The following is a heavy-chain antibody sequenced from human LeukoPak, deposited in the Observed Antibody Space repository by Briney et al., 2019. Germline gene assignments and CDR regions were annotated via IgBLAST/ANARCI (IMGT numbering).Heavy chain of an antibody. Sequence: GGSLRLSCAASGFTFSSYAMHWVRQAPGKGLEWVAVISCDGSNKYYADSVKGRFTISRDNSKNTLYLQMNSLRAEDTAVYYCARIGSGNDAFDIWGQGTMVTVSS. CDR2: ISCDGSNK. CDR1: GFTFSSYA. J-gene: IGHJ3*02. V-gene: IGHV3-30-3*01. D-gene: IGHD3-3*01. CDR3: ARIGSGNDAFDI.